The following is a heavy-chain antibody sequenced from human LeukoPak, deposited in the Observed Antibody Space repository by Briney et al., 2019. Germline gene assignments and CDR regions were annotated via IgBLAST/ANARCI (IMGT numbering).Heavy chain of an antibody. Sequence: PSETLSLTCTVSGGSISSSSYSWGWIRQPPGKGLEWIGSIYYSGSTYYNPSLKSRVTISVDTSKNQFSLKLSSVTAADTAVYYCASASDVTVLNPDYWGQGTLVTVSS. CDR3: ASASDVTVLNPDY. D-gene: IGHD2/OR15-2a*01. V-gene: IGHV4-39*07. CDR2: IYYSGST. J-gene: IGHJ4*02. CDR1: GGSISSSSYS.